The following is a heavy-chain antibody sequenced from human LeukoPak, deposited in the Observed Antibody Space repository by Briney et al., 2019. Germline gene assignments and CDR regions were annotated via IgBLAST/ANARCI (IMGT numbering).Heavy chain of an antibody. CDR2: IYPGDSDT. Sequence: PGESLKISCKGSGYSITSYWIGWVRQMPGKGLEWMGIIYPGDSDTRYSPSFQGQITISADKSISTAYLQWSSLKASDTAMYYCARHHTSGWYKSDAFDIWGQGTMVTVSS. J-gene: IGHJ3*02. D-gene: IGHD6-19*01. V-gene: IGHV5-51*01. CDR3: ARHHTSGWYKSDAFDI. CDR1: GYSITSYW.